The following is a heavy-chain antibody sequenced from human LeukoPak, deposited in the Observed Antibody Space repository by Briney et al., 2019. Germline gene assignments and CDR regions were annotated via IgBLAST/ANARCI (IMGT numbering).Heavy chain of an antibody. J-gene: IGHJ5*02. CDR3: ARAYSSSWYFNWFDP. Sequence: SETLSLTCTVSGGSISSSSYYWGWIRQPPGKGLEWIGDIYPSGTTYYNPSLKTRVTISVDTSKNQFSLKLSSVTAADTAVYFCARAYSSSWYFNWFDPWGQGTLVTVSS. CDR1: GGSISSSSYY. V-gene: IGHV4-39*07. D-gene: IGHD6-13*01. CDR2: IYPSGTT.